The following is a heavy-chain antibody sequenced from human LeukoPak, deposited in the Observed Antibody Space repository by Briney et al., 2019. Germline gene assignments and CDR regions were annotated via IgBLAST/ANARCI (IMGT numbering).Heavy chain of an antibody. CDR2: IVVGSGNT. V-gene: IGHV1-58*01. CDR1: GFTFTSSA. CDR3: AADIDSSSWDY. J-gene: IGHJ4*02. Sequence: GTSVKVSCKASGFTFTSSAVQWVRQARGQRLEWIGWIVVGSGNTNYAQKFQERVTITRDMSTSTAYMELSSLRSEDTAVYYCAADIDSSSWDYWGQGTLVTVSS. D-gene: IGHD6-13*01.